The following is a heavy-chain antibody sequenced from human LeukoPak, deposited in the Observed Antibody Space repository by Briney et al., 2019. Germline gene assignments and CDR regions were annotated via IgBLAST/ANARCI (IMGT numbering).Heavy chain of an antibody. J-gene: IGHJ3*02. CDR3: ARGLRYFDWLSDAFDI. V-gene: IGHV4-59*08. CDR2: IYYSGST. Sequence: SETLSLTCTVSGGPISSYYWSWIRQPPGKGLEWIGYIYYSGSTNYNPSLKSRVTISVDTSKNQFSLKLSSVTAADTAVYYCARGLRYFDWLSDAFDIWGQGTMVTVAS. D-gene: IGHD3-9*01. CDR1: GGPISSYY.